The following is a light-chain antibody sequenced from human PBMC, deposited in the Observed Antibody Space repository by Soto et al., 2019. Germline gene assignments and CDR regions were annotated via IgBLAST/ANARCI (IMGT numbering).Light chain of an antibody. CDR3: SSYRNNNTL. J-gene: IGLJ3*02. V-gene: IGLV2-14*01. CDR2: DVS. CDR1: SSDVGGYNY. Sequence: QSALTQPASVSGSPGQSITISCTGTSSDVGGYNYVSWYQQQSGKAPKLILYDVSYRPSGVSIRFSGSQSGNTASLTISGLQAEDEADYYCSSYRNNNTLFGGGTKVTVL.